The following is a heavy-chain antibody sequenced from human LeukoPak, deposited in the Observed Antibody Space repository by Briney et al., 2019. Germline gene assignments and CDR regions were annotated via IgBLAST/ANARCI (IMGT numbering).Heavy chain of an antibody. CDR1: GYTFATYF. D-gene: IGHD2-21*02. CDR2: IKPNSGVT. CDR3: TRPTYCGSNCYFNFDY. J-gene: IGHJ4*02. V-gene: IGHV1-2*02. Sequence: ASVKVSCKTSGYTFATYFMHWVRQAPGQGLEWMGYIKPNSGVTNYAQKFRGRVTMTWDTSISTAYIELSGLTSDDTAIYYCTRPTYCGSNCYFNFDYWGQGTLVTVSS.